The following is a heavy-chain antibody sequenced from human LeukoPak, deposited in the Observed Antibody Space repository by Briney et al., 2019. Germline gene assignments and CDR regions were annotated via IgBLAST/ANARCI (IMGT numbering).Heavy chain of an antibody. J-gene: IGHJ4*02. CDR2: IKQDGSEK. D-gene: IGHD3-3*01. CDR1: GFTFSSYW. V-gene: IGHV3-7*01. CDR3: ARDWSGWYFDY. Sequence: GGSLRLSCAASGFTFSSYWMSWVRQAPGKGLEWVANIKQDGSEKYYVDSVKGRITISRDNAKNSLYLQMNSLRAEDTAVYYCARDWSGWYFDYWGQGTLVTVSS.